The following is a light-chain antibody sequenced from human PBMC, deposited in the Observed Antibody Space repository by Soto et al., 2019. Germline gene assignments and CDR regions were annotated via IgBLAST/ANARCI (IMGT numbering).Light chain of an antibody. CDR3: QQYNNWPRALT. V-gene: IGKV3-15*01. CDR1: QSVSSN. Sequence: EIVMTQSPATLSVSPGERATLSCRASQSVSSNLAWYQQKPGQAPRLLIYGASTRATGIPARFSGSGSGTEFTLTLSSLQSEDFAVYYCQQYNNWPRALTFGGGTKVEIK. CDR2: GAS. J-gene: IGKJ4*01.